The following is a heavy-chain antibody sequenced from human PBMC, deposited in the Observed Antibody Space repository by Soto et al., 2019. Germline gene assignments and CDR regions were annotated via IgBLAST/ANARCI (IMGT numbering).Heavy chain of an antibody. V-gene: IGHV3-30*18. CDR2: ISYDGSNK. CDR3: AKLVLRFLEWSAFDI. CDR1: GFTFSSYG. J-gene: IGHJ3*02. Sequence: GGSLRLSCAASGFTFSSYGMHWVRQAPGKGLEWVAVISYDGSNKYYADSVKGRFTISRDNSKNTLYLQMNSLRAEDTALYYCAKLVLRFLEWSAFDIWGQGTMVTVSS. D-gene: IGHD3-3*01.